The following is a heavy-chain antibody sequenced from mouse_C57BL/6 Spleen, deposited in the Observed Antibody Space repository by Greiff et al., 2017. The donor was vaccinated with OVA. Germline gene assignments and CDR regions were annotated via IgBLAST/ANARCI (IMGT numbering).Heavy chain of an antibody. CDR2: IYPGDGDT. CDR1: GSAFSSSW. D-gene: IGHD1-1*01. V-gene: IGHV1-82*01. Sequence: VKLVESGPELVKPGASVKISCKASGSAFSSSWMNWVKQRPGKGLAWIGRIYPGDGDTNYNGKFKGKATRTADKSSSTAYLQLSSLTSEDSAVYFCAIITTVVADYGGQGTTLTVSS. J-gene: IGHJ2*01. CDR3: AIITTVVADY.